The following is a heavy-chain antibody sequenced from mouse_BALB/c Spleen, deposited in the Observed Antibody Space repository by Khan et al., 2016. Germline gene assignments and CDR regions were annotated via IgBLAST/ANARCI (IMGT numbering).Heavy chain of an antibody. CDR2: ILPGSGST. CDR1: GYTFSSYW. CDR3: ARERDYDGFAY. V-gene: IGHV1-9*01. J-gene: IGHJ3*01. D-gene: IGHD2-4*01. Sequence: QVQLQQSGAELMKPGASVKISCKATGYTFSSYWIEWVKQRPGHGLEWIGEILPGSGSTNYNEKFKGKATFTADTSSNTAYMQLSSLTSEDSAVYYCARERDYDGFAYWGQGTLVTVSA.